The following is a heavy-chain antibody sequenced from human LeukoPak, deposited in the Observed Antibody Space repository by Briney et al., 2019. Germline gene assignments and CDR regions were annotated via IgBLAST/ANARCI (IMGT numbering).Heavy chain of an antibody. D-gene: IGHD6-13*01. J-gene: IGHJ4*02. CDR1: GFTFSSYW. Sequence: GGSLRLSCAASGFTFSSYWMSWVRQAPGKGLEWVANIKQDGSEKYYVDSVKGRFTISRDNAKNSLYPQMNSLRAEDTAVYYCAREASSSWWGFDYWGQGTLVTVSS. CDR3: AREASSSWWGFDY. CDR2: IKQDGSEK. V-gene: IGHV3-7*03.